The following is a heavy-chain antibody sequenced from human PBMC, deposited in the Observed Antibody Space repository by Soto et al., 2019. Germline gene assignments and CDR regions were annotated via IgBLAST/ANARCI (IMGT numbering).Heavy chain of an antibody. Sequence: PSQTLSLTCAISGDSVSSNSAAWNWIRQSPSRGLEWLGRTYYRSKWYNDYAVSVKSRITINPDTSKNQFSLQLNSVTPEDTAVYYCARDRAYYYDSCGYAWGAYDIWGQGTMVTVSS. J-gene: IGHJ3*02. V-gene: IGHV6-1*01. CDR1: GDSVSSNSAA. D-gene: IGHD3-22*01. CDR3: ARDRAYYYDSCGYAWGAYDI. CDR2: TYYRSKWYN.